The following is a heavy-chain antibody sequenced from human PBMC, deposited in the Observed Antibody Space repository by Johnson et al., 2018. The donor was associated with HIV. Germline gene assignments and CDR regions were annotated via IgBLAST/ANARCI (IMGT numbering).Heavy chain of an antibody. CDR3: AKVDCGGDTCAGYDPFDL. J-gene: IGHJ3*01. CDR2: ISYDGSNK. CDR1: GFTLSSYA. V-gene: IGHV3-30*04. Sequence: QVLLVESGGGVVQPGRSLRLSCAASGFTLSSYAMHWVRQAPGKGLEWVAVISYDGSNKYYADSVTGRFTISRDNSKNTLYLQINSLRPEDTAVYYCAKVDCGGDTCAGYDPFDLWGQGTLVTVSS. D-gene: IGHD2-21*01.